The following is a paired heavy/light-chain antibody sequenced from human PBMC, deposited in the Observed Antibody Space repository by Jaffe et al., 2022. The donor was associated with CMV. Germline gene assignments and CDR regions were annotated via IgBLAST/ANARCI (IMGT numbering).Heavy chain of an antibody. CDR3: ARVLESYYSDSSGKKSDDAFDI. Sequence: QVQLQESGPGLVKPSETLSLTCTVSGGSVSTYYWTWIRQPPGKGLEWIGYISYSGSTNSNPSLTSRLTMSVDTSKNQFSLKLGSVTAADTAVYYCARVLESYYSDSSGKKSDDAFDIWGQGTVVTVSS. CDR1: GGSVSTYY. D-gene: IGHD3-22*01. J-gene: IGHJ3*02. CDR2: ISYSGST. V-gene: IGHV4-59*02.
Light chain of an antibody. CDR3: QQSYSSPPT. J-gene: IGKJ1*01. Sequence: DNQMTQSPSSLSASVGDRVTITCRASQSIRSYLNWYQQKPRKAPKLLIYGASSLQSGVPSRFSGSGSGTDFTLTISSLQPEDFATYYCQQSYSSPPTFGQGTKVEIK. V-gene: IGKV1-39*01. CDR2: GAS. CDR1: QSIRSY.